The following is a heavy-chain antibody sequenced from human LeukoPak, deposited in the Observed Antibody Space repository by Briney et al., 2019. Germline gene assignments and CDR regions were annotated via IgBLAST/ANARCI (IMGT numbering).Heavy chain of an antibody. Sequence: GGSLRLSCAASGFTFSDYEMNWVRQAPGKGLEWLSHISISGTTIHYADSVKGRFTISRDNAKNSLYLQMNSLRAEDTAVYYCARAAGEMATIRYWGQGTLVTVSS. D-gene: IGHD5-24*01. V-gene: IGHV3-48*03. J-gene: IGHJ4*02. CDR1: GFTFSDYE. CDR3: ARAAGEMATIRY. CDR2: ISISGTTI.